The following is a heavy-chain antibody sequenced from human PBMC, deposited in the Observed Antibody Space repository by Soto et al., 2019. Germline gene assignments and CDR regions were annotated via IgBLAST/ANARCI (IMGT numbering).Heavy chain of an antibody. CDR1: GGSFSGYY. J-gene: IGHJ3*02. CDR2: INHSGST. D-gene: IGHD6-19*01. Sequence: SETLSLTCAVYGGSFSGYYWSWIRQPPGKGLEWIGEINHSGSTNYNPSLKSRVTISIDTSKNQFSLKLSSVTAADTAVYYCARGGRIAVAGTHAFDIWGQGTMVTVSS. CDR3: ARGGRIAVAGTHAFDI. V-gene: IGHV4-34*01.